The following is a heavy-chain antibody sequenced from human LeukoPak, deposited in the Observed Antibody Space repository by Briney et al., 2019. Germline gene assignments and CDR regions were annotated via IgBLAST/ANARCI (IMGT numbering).Heavy chain of an antibody. CDR2: IYSGGNT. Sequence: GGSLRLSCAASGITVSGNYMAWVRQAPGKGLEWASVIYSGGNTYHADSVKGRFSISRDNSKNTVYLQMNGLRVEDTAVYYCARLVTGTTVINSGWFDPWGRGTVVTVSS. V-gene: IGHV3-66*04. J-gene: IGHJ5*02. CDR3: ARLVTGTTVINSGWFDP. CDR1: GITVSGNY. D-gene: IGHD4-23*01.